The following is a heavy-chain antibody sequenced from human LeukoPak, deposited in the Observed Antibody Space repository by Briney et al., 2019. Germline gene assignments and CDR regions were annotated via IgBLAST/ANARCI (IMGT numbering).Heavy chain of an antibody. CDR3: ARHDCSSTICSWASSSYFDY. J-gene: IGHJ4*02. CDR1: GGSISSSSYY. D-gene: IGHD2-2*01. Sequence: SETLSLTCTVSGGSISSSSYYWGWIRQPPGEGLEWIGSIYYSGSTYYNPSLKSRVTISVDTSKNQFSLKLSSVTAADTAVYYCARHDCSSTICSWASSSYFDYWGQGTLVTVSS. CDR2: IYYSGST. V-gene: IGHV4-39*01.